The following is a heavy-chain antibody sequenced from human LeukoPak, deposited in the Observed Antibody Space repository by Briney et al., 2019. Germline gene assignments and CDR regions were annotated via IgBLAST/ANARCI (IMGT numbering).Heavy chain of an antibody. CDR2: INHSGST. CDR3: ARGPLYYYDSSGYYFDY. D-gene: IGHD3-22*01. J-gene: IGHJ4*02. V-gene: IGHV4-34*01. Sequence: SETLSLTCAVYGGSFSGYYWSWIRQPPGKGLEWIGEINHSGSTNYNPSLKSRVTISVDTSKNQFSLKLSSVTAADTAAYYCARGPLYYYDSSGYYFDYWGQGTLVTVSS. CDR1: GGSFSGYY.